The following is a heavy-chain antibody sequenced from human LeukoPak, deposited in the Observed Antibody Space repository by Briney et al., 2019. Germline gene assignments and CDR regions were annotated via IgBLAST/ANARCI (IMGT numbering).Heavy chain of an antibody. V-gene: IGHV1-2*02. J-gene: IGHJ6*02. CDR2: INPNSGGT. CDR1: GYTFTGYY. D-gene: IGHD6-25*01. Sequence: ASVKVSCKASGYTFTGYYVHWVRQAPGQGLEWMGWINPNSGGTNYAQKFQGRVTMTRDTSISTAYMELSRLKSDDTAVYHCARRAVYYYYGMDVWGQGSTVTVSS. CDR3: ARRAVYYYYGMDV.